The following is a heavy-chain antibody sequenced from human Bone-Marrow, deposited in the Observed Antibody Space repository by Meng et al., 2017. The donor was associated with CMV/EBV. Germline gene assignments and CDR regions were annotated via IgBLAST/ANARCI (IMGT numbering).Heavy chain of an antibody. V-gene: IGHV1-69*04. Sequence: SVKVACKASGGTSSRYTISWVRQAPGQGLEWMGRIIPILGIANYAQKLQGRVTITADKSTSTAYMELSSLRSEDTAVYYCAREPGGSSSMLYYYYGIDVWGQGTMVTVSS. D-gene: IGHD6-6*01. J-gene: IGHJ6*02. CDR3: AREPGGSSSMLYYYYGIDV. CDR1: GGTSSRYT. CDR2: IIPILGIA.